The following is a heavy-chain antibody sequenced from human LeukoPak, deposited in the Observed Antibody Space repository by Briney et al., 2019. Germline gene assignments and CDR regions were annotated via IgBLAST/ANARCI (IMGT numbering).Heavy chain of an antibody. CDR3: ARHDPYYDFWSGYREYFQH. D-gene: IGHD3-3*01. J-gene: IGHJ1*01. CDR1: GGSISSYL. Sequence: SETLSLTCTVSGGSISSYLWSWIRQPPGKGLEWIGYIYYSGSTNYNPSLKSRVTILVDTSKNQFSLKVSSVTAADTAVYYCARHDPYYDFWSGYREYFQHWGQGTLVTVSS. CDR2: IYYSGST. V-gene: IGHV4-59*01.